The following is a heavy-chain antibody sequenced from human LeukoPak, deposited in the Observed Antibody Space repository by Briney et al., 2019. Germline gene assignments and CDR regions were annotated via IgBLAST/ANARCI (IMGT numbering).Heavy chain of an antibody. D-gene: IGHD3-22*01. Sequence: ASVKVSCKASGYTFTSYYMHWVRPAPGQGLEWMGIINPSGGSTSYAQKFQGRVTMTRDMSTSTVYMELSSLRSEDTAVYYCARDRGDYYDSSGYSLDYWGQGTLVTVSS. CDR3: ARDRGDYYDSSGYSLDY. CDR2: INPSGGST. J-gene: IGHJ4*02. CDR1: GYTFTSYY. V-gene: IGHV1-46*01.